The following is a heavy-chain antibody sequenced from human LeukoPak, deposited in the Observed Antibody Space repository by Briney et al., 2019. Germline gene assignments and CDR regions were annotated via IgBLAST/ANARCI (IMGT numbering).Heavy chain of an antibody. D-gene: IGHD6-19*01. CDR3: AREGRAVATFDY. J-gene: IGHJ4*02. Sequence: VKPSETLSLTRTVSGGSISSSYWSWIRQPPGKGLEWIGYIYYSGSTNYNPSLKSRVTISVDTSKNQFSLKLSSVTAADTAVYYCAREGRAVATFDYWGQGTLVTVSS. CDR1: GGSISSSY. CDR2: IYYSGST. V-gene: IGHV4-59*01.